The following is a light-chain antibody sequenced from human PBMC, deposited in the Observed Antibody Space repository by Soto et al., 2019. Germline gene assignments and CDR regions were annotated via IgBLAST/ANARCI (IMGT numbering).Light chain of an antibody. Sequence: QSALTQPPSASGSPGQSVTISCAGSYSDIGDYNYVSWYQQHQGKVPKLIISEVSKRPSGVPDRFSGSKSSYTASLTVSDLQPADEAVYYCSSYSGTNSNVIFGGGTKLTVL. V-gene: IGLV2-8*01. CDR3: SSYSGTNSNVI. CDR1: YSDIGDYNY. CDR2: EVS. J-gene: IGLJ2*01.